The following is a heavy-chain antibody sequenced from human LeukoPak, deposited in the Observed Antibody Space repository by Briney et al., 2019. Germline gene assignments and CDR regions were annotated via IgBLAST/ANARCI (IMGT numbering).Heavy chain of an antibody. CDR1: GGSISSYY. CDR2: IYYSGST. D-gene: IGHD5-12*01. CDR3: ARVEASGYDYGAFDY. Sequence: SETLSLTCTVSGGSISSYYWSWIRQPPGKGLEWIGYIYYSGSTNYNPSLKSRVTISVDTSKNQFSLKLSSVTAADTAVYYCARVEASGYDYGAFDYWGQGTLVTVSS. J-gene: IGHJ4*02. V-gene: IGHV4-59*01.